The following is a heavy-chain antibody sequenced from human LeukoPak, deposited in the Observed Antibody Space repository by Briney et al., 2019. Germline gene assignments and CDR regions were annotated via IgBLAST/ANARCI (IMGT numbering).Heavy chain of an antibody. CDR2: IWYDGSNK. Sequence: GGSLRLSCAASGFTFSSYGMHWVRQAPGKGLEWVAVIWYDGSNKYYADSVKGRFTISRDNSKNTLYLQMNSLRAEDTAVYYCAKAGYYSSTSCYYYYYYMDVWGKGTTVTVSS. CDR1: GFTFSSYG. D-gene: IGHD2-2*01. V-gene: IGHV3-33*06. J-gene: IGHJ6*03. CDR3: AKAGYYSSTSCYYYYYYMDV.